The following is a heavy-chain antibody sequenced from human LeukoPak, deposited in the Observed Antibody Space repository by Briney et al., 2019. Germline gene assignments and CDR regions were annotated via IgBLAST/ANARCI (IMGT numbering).Heavy chain of an antibody. V-gene: IGHV1-46*01. CDR2: INPSGGTT. CDR3: ARSPCYDTSGYSEVDY. Sequence: ASVKVSFKASVYTFTSYYIHWVQEAPGQGLEWMGRINPSGGTTSYAQKFQGRVTMTRDTSTSTVYMELSSLRSEDTAVYYCARSPCYDTSGYSEVDYWGQGTLVTVSS. D-gene: IGHD3-22*01. J-gene: IGHJ4*02. CDR1: VYTFTSYY.